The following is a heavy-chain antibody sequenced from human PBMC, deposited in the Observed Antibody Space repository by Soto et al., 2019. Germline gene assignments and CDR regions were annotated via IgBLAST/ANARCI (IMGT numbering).Heavy chain of an antibody. CDR1: GYTFTSFG. J-gene: IGHJ4*02. Sequence: ASVKVSCKASGYTFTSFGISWVRQAPGQELEWMGWISTDNGNTNYAQKFQGRVTMTTDTSTSTVYMDLRNLKSDYTAVYYCARDHDWGRYFDYWAQGTLVTVSS. CDR2: ISTDNGNT. D-gene: IGHD7-27*01. V-gene: IGHV1-18*01. CDR3: ARDHDWGRYFDY.